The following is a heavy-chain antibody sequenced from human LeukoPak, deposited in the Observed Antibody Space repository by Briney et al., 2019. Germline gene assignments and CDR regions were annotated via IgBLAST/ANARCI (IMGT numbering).Heavy chain of an antibody. Sequence: SETLSLTCAVSGGSISSTTSYWGWIRQPPGKGLEWIGRVYYSGSTFYNPSLKSRVTISVDTSKNQLSLRLSSVTAADTAVYYCARHPYGGNSDFQHWGQGTLVIVSS. V-gene: IGHV4-39*01. CDR1: GGSISSTTSY. CDR3: ARHPYGGNSDFQH. CDR2: VYYSGST. D-gene: IGHD4-23*01. J-gene: IGHJ1*01.